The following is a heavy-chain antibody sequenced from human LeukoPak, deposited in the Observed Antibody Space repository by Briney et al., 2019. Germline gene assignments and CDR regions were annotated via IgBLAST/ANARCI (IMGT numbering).Heavy chain of an antibody. J-gene: IGHJ5*02. V-gene: IGHV1-46*01. CDR2: INPSGGST. D-gene: IGHD4-23*01. CDR1: RYTFTSYY. Sequence: ASVKVSCKPSRYTFTSYYMHWVRQAPGQGLEWMGIINPSGGSTSYAQKFQGRVTMTRDTSTSTVYIELSSLRSEDTAVYYCARDPGFDYGGKKVNWFDPSGQGTLVTVSS. CDR3: ARDPGFDYGGKKVNWFDP.